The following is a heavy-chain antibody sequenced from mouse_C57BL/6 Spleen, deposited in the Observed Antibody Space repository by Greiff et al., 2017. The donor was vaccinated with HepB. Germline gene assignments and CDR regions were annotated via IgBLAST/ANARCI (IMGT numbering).Heavy chain of an antibody. J-gene: IGHJ4*01. V-gene: IGHV1-42*01. CDR3: AKNEYDYAMDD. CDR1: GYSFTGYY. Sequence: EVQLQQSGPELVKPGASVKISCKASGYSFTGYYMNWVKQSPEKSLEWIGEINPSTGGTTYNQKFKAKATLTVDKSSSTAYMQLKSLTSEDSAVYYCAKNEYDYAMDDWGKGTSVTVSS. CDR2: INPSTGGT. D-gene: IGHD5-2*01.